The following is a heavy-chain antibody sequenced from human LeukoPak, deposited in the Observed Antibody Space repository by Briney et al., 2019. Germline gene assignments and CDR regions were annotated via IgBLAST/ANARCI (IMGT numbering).Heavy chain of an antibody. CDR1: GYSISSGYY. D-gene: IGHD3-22*01. V-gene: IGHV4-38-2*02. CDR2: IYHSGST. J-gene: IGHJ3*02. Sequence: SGTLSLTCTVSGYSISSGYYWGWIRQPPGEGLEWIGSIYHSGSTYYNPSLKSRVTISVDTSKNQFSLKLSSVTAADTAVYYCARQGTYYYDSSGYWAFDIWGQGTMVTVSS. CDR3: ARQGTYYYDSSGYWAFDI.